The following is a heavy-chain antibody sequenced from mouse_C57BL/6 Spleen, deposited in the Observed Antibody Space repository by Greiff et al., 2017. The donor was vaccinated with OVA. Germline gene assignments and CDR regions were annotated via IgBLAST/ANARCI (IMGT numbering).Heavy chain of an antibody. CDR1: GFTFSDYY. J-gene: IGHJ1*03. CDR3: ARVLRGYFDV. CDR2: INYDGSST. D-gene: IGHD1-1*01. Sequence: EVMLVESEGGLVQPGSSMKLSCTASGFTFSDYYMAWVRQVPEKGLEWVANINYDGSSTYYLDSLKSRFIIARDKAKNILYLQMSSLKSEDTATYYCARVLRGYFDVWGTGTTVTVSS. V-gene: IGHV5-16*01.